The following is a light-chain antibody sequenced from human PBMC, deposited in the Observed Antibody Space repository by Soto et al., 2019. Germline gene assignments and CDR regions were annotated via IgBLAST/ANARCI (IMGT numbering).Light chain of an antibody. J-gene: IGLJ2*01. CDR2: EGS. CDR1: SPNVGVYKL. CDR3: CSYAGESTVT. V-gene: IGLV2-23*01. Sequence: QSVLTQPASVSGSPGQSITISCTGTSPNVGVYKLVSWYQQHPGKAPKLIIYEGSKRPSGVSNRFSGSKSGNAASLTISGLQAEDEADYHCCSYAGESTVTFGGGTKLTV.